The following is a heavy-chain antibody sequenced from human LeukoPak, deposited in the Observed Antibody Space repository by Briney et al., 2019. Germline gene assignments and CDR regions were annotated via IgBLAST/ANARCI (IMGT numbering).Heavy chain of an antibody. CDR2: INHSGST. CDR1: GASFSGYY. D-gene: IGHD1-26*01. V-gene: IGHV4-34*01. J-gene: IGHJ4*02. Sequence: SETLSLTCAVYGASFSGYYWSWIRQPPGKGLEWIGEINHSGSTNYNPSLKSRVTISVDTSKNQFSLKLSSVTAADTAVYYCARVSYSKDDYWGQGTLVTVSS. CDR3: ARVSYSKDDY.